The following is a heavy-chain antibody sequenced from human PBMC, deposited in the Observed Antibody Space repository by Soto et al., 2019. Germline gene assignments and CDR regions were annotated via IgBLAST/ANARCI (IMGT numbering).Heavy chain of an antibody. Sequence: EVPLVESGGGLVQPGRSLRLSCAASGFTFDDYAMHWVRQAPGKGLEWVSGISWNSGTIGYAASVRGRFTISRDNAKNSLYLQMNSLRAEDTALYYCAKDYDFWSGGFDYWGQGTLVTVSS. CDR1: GFTFDDYA. CDR2: ISWNSGTI. J-gene: IGHJ4*02. CDR3: AKDYDFWSGGFDY. V-gene: IGHV3-9*01. D-gene: IGHD3-3*01.